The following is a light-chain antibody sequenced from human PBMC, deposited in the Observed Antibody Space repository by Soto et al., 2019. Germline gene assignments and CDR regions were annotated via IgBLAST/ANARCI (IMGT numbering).Light chain of an antibody. CDR3: QQYNTERT. CDR2: GAS. CDR1: QSVSSN. J-gene: IGKJ1*01. Sequence: DIIMSQSPASLSASLGERVTLSCRASQSVSSNLAWYQQKPGKAPRLLIFGASTRVSGIPARFSGRGSGTEFTLTISSLQSEDFAVFYCQQYNTERTFGQGT. V-gene: IGKV3-15*01.